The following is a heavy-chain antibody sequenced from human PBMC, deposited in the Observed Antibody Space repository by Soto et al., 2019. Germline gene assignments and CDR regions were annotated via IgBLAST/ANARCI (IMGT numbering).Heavy chain of an antibody. CDR2: IKQDGSEK. D-gene: IGHD4-17*01. J-gene: IGHJ4*02. V-gene: IGHV3-7*03. Sequence: GGSLRLSCAASGFTFSSYWMSWVRQAPGKGLEWVANIKQDGSEKYYVDSVKGRFTISRDNAKNSLYLQMNSLRAEDTAVYYCARVKEDYGDFFDYWGQGTLVTVSS. CDR3: ARVKEDYGDFFDY. CDR1: GFTFSSYW.